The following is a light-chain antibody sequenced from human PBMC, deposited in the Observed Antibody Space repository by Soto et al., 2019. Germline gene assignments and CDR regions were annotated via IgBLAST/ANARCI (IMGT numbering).Light chain of an antibody. CDR1: QSISSH. J-gene: IGKJ4*01. Sequence: EIVLTQSPATLSLSPGERATLSCSASQSISSHLVWYQQKPGQAPRLLMYDASNRATGIPARFSGSGSGTDFTLTISSLEPEDFAVYYCQQRPNWPLTFGGGTKVEIK. CDR3: QQRPNWPLT. V-gene: IGKV3-11*01. CDR2: DAS.